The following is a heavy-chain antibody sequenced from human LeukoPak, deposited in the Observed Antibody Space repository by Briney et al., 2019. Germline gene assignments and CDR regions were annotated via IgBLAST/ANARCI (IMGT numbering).Heavy chain of an antibody. CDR2: IYPGDSDT. CDR3: ARRRDGGALDY. V-gene: IGHV5-51*01. J-gene: IGHJ4*02. D-gene: IGHD4-23*01. CDR1: GYSFTSYW. Sequence: GESLKISCKASGYSFTSYWIAWVRPMPRKGLEWIGIIYPGDSDTRNSPSFQGQVTISADKSISTAYLQWSSLKASDTAMYYCARRRDGGALDYWGQGTLVTVSS.